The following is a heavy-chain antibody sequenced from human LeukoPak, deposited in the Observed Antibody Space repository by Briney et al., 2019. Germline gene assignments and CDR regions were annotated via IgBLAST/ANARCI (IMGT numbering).Heavy chain of an antibody. CDR2: INHSGST. J-gene: IGHJ4*02. CDR3: ARHLSQLVPFDY. V-gene: IGHV4-34*01. D-gene: IGHD6-13*01. Sequence: PSETLSLTCAVYGGSFSGYYWSWIRQPPGKGLEWIGEINHSGSTNYNPSLKSRVTISVDTSKNQFSLKLSSVTAADTAVYYCARHLSQLVPFDYWGQGTLVTVSS. CDR1: GGSFSGYY.